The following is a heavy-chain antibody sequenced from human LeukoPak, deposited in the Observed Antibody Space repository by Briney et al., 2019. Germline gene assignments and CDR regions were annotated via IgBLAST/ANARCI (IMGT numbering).Heavy chain of an antibody. CDR1: GYTLTELS. V-gene: IGHV1-24*01. Sequence: ASVKVSCKISGYTLTELSMHWVRQAPGKGLEWMGGFDPEDGETIYAQKFQGRVTMTEDTSTDTAYMELSSLRSEDTAVYYCARGEFGVVDVVAFDIWGQGTMVTVSS. D-gene: IGHD5-12*01. J-gene: IGHJ3*02. CDR3: ARGEFGVVDVVAFDI. CDR2: FDPEDGET.